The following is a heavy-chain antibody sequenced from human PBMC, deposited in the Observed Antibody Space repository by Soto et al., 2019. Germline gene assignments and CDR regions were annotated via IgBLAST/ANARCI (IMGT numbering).Heavy chain of an antibody. Sequence: ASVKVSCKASGYTFTSYAMHWVRQAPGQRLEWMGWINAGNGNTKYSQKFQGRVTITRDTSASTAYMELSSLRSEDTAVYYCATGGIAVASWFDPWGQGTLVTVSS. CDR3: ATGGIAVASWFDP. CDR2: INAGNGNT. V-gene: IGHV1-3*01. J-gene: IGHJ5*02. CDR1: GYTFTSYA. D-gene: IGHD6-19*01.